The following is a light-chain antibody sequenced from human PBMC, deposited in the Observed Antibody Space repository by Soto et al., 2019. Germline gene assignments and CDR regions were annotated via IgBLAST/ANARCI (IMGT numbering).Light chain of an antibody. CDR2: AAS. Sequence: DIQVTQSPSSLSASLGDRVTITCRASQGIGVYLAWFQQKPGIAPKLLIYAASTLQSGVPSRFSGSGSGTDFTLTVSSLQPEDVATYYCQKYNSAPLTFGGGTRVEIK. CDR1: QGIGVY. V-gene: IGKV1-27*01. CDR3: QKYNSAPLT. J-gene: IGKJ4*01.